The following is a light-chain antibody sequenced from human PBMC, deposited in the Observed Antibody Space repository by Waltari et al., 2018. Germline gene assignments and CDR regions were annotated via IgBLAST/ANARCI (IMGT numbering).Light chain of an antibody. CDR3: CSYAGSATFAV. J-gene: IGLJ3*02. CDR1: RSAVGTNVL. CDR2: EGN. Sequence: QSALTQPASVPGSPAQSLTIAVPGPRSAVGTNVLIPWYQQPPNKAPKPIIYEGNKRPSGVSNRFSGSTSGNTAALTISGLQAEDEADYFCCSYAGSATFAVFGGGTKLTVL. V-gene: IGLV2-23*03.